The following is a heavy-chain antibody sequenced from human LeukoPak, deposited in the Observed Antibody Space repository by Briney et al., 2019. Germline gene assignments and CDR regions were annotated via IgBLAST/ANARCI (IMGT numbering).Heavy chain of an antibody. CDR2: ISDDGSNK. V-gene: IGHV3-30*03. CDR1: GFSFSSYG. J-gene: IGHJ6*02. CDR3: ARLDVDRYYYYGMDV. D-gene: IGHD5-24*01. Sequence: GALRLSCAASGFSFSSYGMHWVRPPPGIGLEGVAVISDDGSNKYYADSVKGRFTISRDNSKNTLYLQMNSLRAEDTAVYYCARLDVDRYYYYGMDVWGQGTTVTVSS.